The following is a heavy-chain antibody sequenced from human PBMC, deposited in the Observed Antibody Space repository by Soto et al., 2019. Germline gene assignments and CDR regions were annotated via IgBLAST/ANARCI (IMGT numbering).Heavy chain of an antibody. V-gene: IGHV3-74*01. D-gene: IGHD6-13*01. CDR2: IYSDGSDT. J-gene: IGHJ4*02. CDR3: ARLDSSSWAFDY. CDR1: GFTVSSNF. Sequence: GGSLRLSCAASGFTVSSNFMSWVCQAPGKGLEWVSIIYSDGSDTSYADSVKGRFTISRDNAKNTLYLQMNSLRAEDTAVYYCARLDSSSWAFDYWGQGTLVTVSS.